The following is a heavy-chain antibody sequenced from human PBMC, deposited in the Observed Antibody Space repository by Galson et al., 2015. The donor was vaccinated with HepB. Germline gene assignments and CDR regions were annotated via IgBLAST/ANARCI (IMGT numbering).Heavy chain of an antibody. CDR3: TTDPYCGGDCIGAFDI. V-gene: IGHV3-15*01. Sequence: SLRLSCAASGFTFSNAWMSWVRQAPGKGLEWVGRIKSKTDGGTTDYAAPVKGRFTISRDDSKNTLYLQMNSLKTEDTAVYYCTTDPYCGGDCIGAFDIWGQGTMVTVSS. CDR2: IKSKTDGGTT. D-gene: IGHD2-21*02. J-gene: IGHJ3*02. CDR1: GFTFSNAW.